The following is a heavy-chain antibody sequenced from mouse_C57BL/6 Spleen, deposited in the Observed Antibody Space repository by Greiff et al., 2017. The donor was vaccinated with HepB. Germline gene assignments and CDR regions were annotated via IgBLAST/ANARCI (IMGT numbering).Heavy chain of an antibody. CDR1: GYAFSSSW. CDR3: EREDSNFDY. D-gene: IGHD2-5*01. J-gene: IGHJ2*01. V-gene: IGHV1-82*01. CDR2: IYPGDGDT. Sequence: VQLVESGPELVKPGASVKISCKASGYAFSSSWMNWVKQRPGKGLEWIGRIYPGDGDTNYNGKFKGKATLTADKSSSTAYMQLSSLTSEDSAVYFCEREDSNFDYWGQGTTLTVSS.